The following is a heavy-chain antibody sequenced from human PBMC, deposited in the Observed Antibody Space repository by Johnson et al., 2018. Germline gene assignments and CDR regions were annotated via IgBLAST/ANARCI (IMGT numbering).Heavy chain of an antibody. V-gene: IGHV4-59*08. D-gene: IGHD2/OR15-2a*01. Sequence: QVQLQESGPGLVKPSETLSLTCSVSGGSISSYYWCWIRQPPGKGLEWMGYIYYSGSTNYNHSLKSRVPISVDTSKNQFSLKLSSLTAADTAVYYRARVISSWDYYYYMDVWGKGTTVTVSS. J-gene: IGHJ6*03. CDR3: ARVISSWDYYYYMDV. CDR1: GGSISSYY. CDR2: IYYSGST.